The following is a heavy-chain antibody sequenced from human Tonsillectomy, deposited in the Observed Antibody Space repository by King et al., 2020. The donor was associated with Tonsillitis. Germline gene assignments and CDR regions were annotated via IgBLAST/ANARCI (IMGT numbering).Heavy chain of an antibody. CDR2: IYASWSA. V-gene: IGHV4-30-2*01. CDR3: ARDRGLVTPYYYGLDV. Sequence: QLQESGSGLVKPSQTLSLTCDVSGGSINSGGGVYSWTLIRQPPGKGMEFLGYIYASWSAYYNPSLKGRVTISVDRSKNTFSLRLTSVTAADTAVYYCARDRGLVTPYYYGLDVWGQGTTVIVSS. D-gene: IGHD3/OR15-3a*01. CDR1: GGSINSGGGVYS. J-gene: IGHJ6*02.